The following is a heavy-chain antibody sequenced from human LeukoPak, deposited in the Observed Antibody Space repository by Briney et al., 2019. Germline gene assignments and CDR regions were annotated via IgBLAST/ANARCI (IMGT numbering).Heavy chain of an antibody. CDR3: AREERVNWFDP. CDR1: GFTFSSYS. CDR2: ISSSSSYI. J-gene: IGHJ5*02. Sequence: GGSLRLSCAASGFTFSSYSMNWVRQAPGKGLEWVSSISSSSSYIYYADSVKGRFTISRDNAKNSLYLQMNSLRAEDTAVYYCAREERVNWFDPWGQGTLVTVSS. V-gene: IGHV3-21*01.